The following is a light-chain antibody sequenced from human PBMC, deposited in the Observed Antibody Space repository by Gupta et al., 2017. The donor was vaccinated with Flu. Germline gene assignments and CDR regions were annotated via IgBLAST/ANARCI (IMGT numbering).Light chain of an antibody. CDR2: SNN. V-gene: IGLV1-44*01. J-gene: IGLJ3*02. Sequence: RVTISCSGSSSNIGSSSVNWYQQRPGPAPKLLIYSNNKRPSGAPARFSGSKSGTSASLAISGLQAEDEADYYCAAWDDSLKVWVFGGGTKLPVL. CDR3: AAWDDSLKVWV. CDR1: SSNIGSSS.